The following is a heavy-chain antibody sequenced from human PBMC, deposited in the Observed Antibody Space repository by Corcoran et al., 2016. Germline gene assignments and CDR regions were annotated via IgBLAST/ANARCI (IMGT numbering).Heavy chain of an antibody. J-gene: IGHJ6*02. V-gene: IGHV5-51*01. Sequence: EVQLVQSGAEVKKPGESLKISCKGSGYSFTSYWIGWVRQMPGKGLEWMGIIYPGDSDTRYSPSFQGQVTISADKSISTAYLQWSSLKASDTARYYWARGGGEDCSSTSCYTGGYYYYGMDVWGQGTTVTVSS. D-gene: IGHD2-2*02. CDR3: ARGGGEDCSSTSCYTGGYYYYGMDV. CDR1: GYSFTSYW. CDR2: IYPGDSDT.